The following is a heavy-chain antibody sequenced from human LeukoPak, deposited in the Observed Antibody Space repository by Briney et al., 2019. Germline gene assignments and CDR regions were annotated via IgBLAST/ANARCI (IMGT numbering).Heavy chain of an antibody. CDR3: ARGPFRDSSSWYYFDY. CDR1: GGSISSYF. V-gene: IGHV4-59*01. Sequence: SETLSLTCTVSGGSISSYFWSWIRQPPGKGLEWIGYVFYIGSTNYNPSLKSRVTLSVDTSKNQFSLNLRSVTAADTAVYYCARGPFRDSSSWYYFDYWGQGTLVTVSS. CDR2: VFYIGST. J-gene: IGHJ4*02. D-gene: IGHD6-13*01.